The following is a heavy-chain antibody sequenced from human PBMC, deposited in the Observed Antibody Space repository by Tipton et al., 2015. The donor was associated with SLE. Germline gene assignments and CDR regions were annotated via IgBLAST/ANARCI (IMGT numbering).Heavy chain of an antibody. Sequence: SLRLSCAASGFTFSSYGMHWVRQATGKGLEWVSAIGTAGDTYYPGSVKGRFTISRENAKNSLYLQMNSLRAEDTAVYYCARRLYDSSPDYWGQGTLVTVSS. J-gene: IGHJ4*02. CDR1: GFTFSSYG. CDR3: ARRLYDSSPDY. V-gene: IGHV3-13*01. D-gene: IGHD2-2*02. CDR2: IGTAGDT.